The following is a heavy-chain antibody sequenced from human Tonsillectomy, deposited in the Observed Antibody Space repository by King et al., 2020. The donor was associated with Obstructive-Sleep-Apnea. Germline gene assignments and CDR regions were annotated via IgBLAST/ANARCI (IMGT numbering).Heavy chain of an antibody. CDR2: ISSSSSYI. D-gene: IGHD1-7*01. CDR1: GFTFSSYS. Sequence: DVQLVESGGGLVKPGGSLRLSCAASGFTFSSYSMNWVRQAPGKGLEWVSSISSSSSYIYYADSVKGRFTISRDNAKNSLYLQMNSLRAEDTAVYYCTRDRYNWKYAESAIDYWGQGTLVTVSS. J-gene: IGHJ4*02. CDR3: TRDRYNWKYAESAIDY. V-gene: IGHV3-21*01.